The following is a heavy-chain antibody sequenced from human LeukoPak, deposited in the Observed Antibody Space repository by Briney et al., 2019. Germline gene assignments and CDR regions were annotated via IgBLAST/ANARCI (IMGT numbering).Heavy chain of an antibody. CDR3: AKRADYYDSSRALYDAFDL. CDR2: NGLDGSDK. J-gene: IGHJ3*01. CDR1: GFTFRTYG. D-gene: IGHD3-16*01. Sequence: GGSLRLSCAASGFTFRTYGMHWVRQAPGKGLEWVTFNGLDGSDKYYADSVKGRFTISRDNSKNTLFLQMNSLRVEDTAVYYCAKRADYYDSSRALYDAFDLWGQGTMVTVSS. V-gene: IGHV3-30*02.